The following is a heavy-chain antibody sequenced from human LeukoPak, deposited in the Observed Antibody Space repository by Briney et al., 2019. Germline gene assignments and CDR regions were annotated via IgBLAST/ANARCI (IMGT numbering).Heavy chain of an antibody. Sequence: GRSLRLSCAASGFPFSNYAMSWVRQAPGKGLDWVALISYDGGNKYYADSVKGRFTISRDNSKNTLYLQMNSLRPEDTAVYYCARDIAHCSGGSCYSGGAFDIWGQGTMVTVSS. CDR1: GFPFSNYA. J-gene: IGHJ3*02. D-gene: IGHD2-15*01. CDR2: ISYDGGNK. CDR3: ARDIAHCSGGSCYSGGAFDI. V-gene: IGHV3-30-3*01.